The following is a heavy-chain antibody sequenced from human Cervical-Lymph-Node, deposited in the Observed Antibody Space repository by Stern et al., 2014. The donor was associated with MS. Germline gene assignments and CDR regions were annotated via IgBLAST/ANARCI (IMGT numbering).Heavy chain of an antibody. V-gene: IGHV1-18*01. D-gene: IGHD3-22*01. Sequence: QVQLVQSGAEVKKTGASVKVSCKASGYTLTSYGFSWVRQAPGQGLEWMGWISAYNGNTNYAQNFQDRVTMTTDTSTNIAYMELRSLRSDDTAIYYCARFHYDKLFDIWGQGTLVTVSS. CDR2: ISAYNGNT. CDR1: GYTLTSYG. J-gene: IGHJ3*02. CDR3: ARFHYDKLFDI.